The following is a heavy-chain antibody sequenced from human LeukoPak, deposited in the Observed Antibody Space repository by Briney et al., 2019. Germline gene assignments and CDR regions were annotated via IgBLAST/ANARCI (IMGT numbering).Heavy chain of an antibody. CDR1: GFTFSTYG. D-gene: IGHD3-10*01. Sequence: SGGSLRLSCAASGFTFSTYGMHWVRQAPGKGLEWVGRIKSKTDGGTTDYAAPVKGRFTISRDDSKNTLYLQMNSLKTEDTAVYYCTTDRLLWFGELSLPTPTYYYYGMDVWGQGTTVTVSS. CDR2: IKSKTDGGTT. CDR3: TTDRLLWFGELSLPTPTYYYYGMDV. V-gene: IGHV3-15*07. J-gene: IGHJ6*02.